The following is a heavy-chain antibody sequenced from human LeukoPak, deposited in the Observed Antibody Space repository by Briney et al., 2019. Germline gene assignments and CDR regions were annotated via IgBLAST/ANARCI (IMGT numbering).Heavy chain of an antibody. CDR1: GFTFDDYG. CDR2: INWNGGST. CDR3: ARVGTYYDILAGYYSTYFDY. V-gene: IGHV3-20*04. D-gene: IGHD3-9*01. Sequence: GGSLRLSCAASGFTFDDYGMSWVPQAPGKGLEWVSGINWNGGSTGYADSVKGRFTISRDNATNSLYLQMNGLRAEDTAFYYCARVGTYYDILAGYYSTYFDYWGQGTLVTVSS. J-gene: IGHJ4*02.